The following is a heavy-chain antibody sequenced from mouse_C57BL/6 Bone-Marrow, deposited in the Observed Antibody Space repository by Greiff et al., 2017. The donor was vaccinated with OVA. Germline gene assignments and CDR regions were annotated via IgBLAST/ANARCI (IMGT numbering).Heavy chain of an antibody. V-gene: IGHV1-63*01. CDR2: IYPGGGYT. J-gene: IGHJ4*01. CDR3: ARYGSSPCYAMDY. CDR1: GYTFTNYW. D-gene: IGHD1-1*01. Sequence: VQLVESGAELVRPGTSVKMSCKASGYTFTNYWIGWAKQRPGHGLEWIGDIYPGGGYTNYNEKFKGKATLTADKSSSTSYMQFSSLTSEDSAIYYCARYGSSPCYAMDYWGQGTSVTVSS.